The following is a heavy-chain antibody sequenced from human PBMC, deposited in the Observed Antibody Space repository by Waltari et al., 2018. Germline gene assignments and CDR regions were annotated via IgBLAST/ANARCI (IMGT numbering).Heavy chain of an antibody. CDR1: GGPISSSTYS. J-gene: IGHJ4*02. V-gene: IGHV4-39*01. Sequence: QLQLQESGPGLVKPSETLSLTCTVSGGPISSSTYSWGWIRQPPGKGLEWIGSIYYSGSTYYNPSLKSRVTISVDTSKNQFSLKLSSVTAADTAVYYCASQSVAGRSRDYWGQGTLVTVSS. D-gene: IGHD6-19*01. CDR3: ASQSVAGRSRDY. CDR2: IYYSGST.